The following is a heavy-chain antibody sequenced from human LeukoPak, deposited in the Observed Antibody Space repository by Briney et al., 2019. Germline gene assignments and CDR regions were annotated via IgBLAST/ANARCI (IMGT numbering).Heavy chain of an antibody. V-gene: IGHV3-7*01. J-gene: IGHJ4*02. D-gene: IGHD3-3*01. CDR1: GFSFSRYW. CDR3: VRDDGGY. Sequence: GGSLRLSCAASGFSFSRYWMSWVRLAPGKGLEWVANIKQDGSEKYYADSVKGRFTISRDNAKNSLYLQMNNLRAEDTAVYYCVRDDGGYWGQGTLVTVSS. CDR2: IKQDGSEK.